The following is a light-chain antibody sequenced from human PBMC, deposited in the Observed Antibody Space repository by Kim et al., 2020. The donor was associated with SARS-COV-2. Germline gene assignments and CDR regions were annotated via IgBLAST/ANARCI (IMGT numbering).Light chain of an antibody. CDR1: ESLTRTR. V-gene: IGKV3-20*01. CDR2: AAS. Sequence: PGPRATPYCRSSESLTRTRTSWDQQKPGQAPRLLLYAASNRGNGIPDRFSVSGSGTDFTLTISRLEPEDFAVYYCQRCGSSPPFTFGPGTKVDIK. CDR3: QRCGSSPPFT. J-gene: IGKJ3*01.